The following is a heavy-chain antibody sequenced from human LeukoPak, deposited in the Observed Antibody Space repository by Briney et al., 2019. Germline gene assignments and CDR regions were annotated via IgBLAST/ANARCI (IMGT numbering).Heavy chain of an antibody. V-gene: IGHV4-59*01. CDR2: IYYSVST. Sequence: SETLSLTCTVSGGSISHYYWNWIRQPPGKGLEWIGYIYYSVSTNYNPSLKSRVTISLDTSKNQFSLKLSSVTTADTAVYFCARGVGIAAAGKFDYWGQGTLVTVS. J-gene: IGHJ4*02. D-gene: IGHD6-13*01. CDR1: GGSISHYY. CDR3: ARGVGIAAAGKFDY.